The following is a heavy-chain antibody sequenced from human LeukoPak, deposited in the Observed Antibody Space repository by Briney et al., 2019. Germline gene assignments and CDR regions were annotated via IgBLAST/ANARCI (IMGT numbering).Heavy chain of an antibody. J-gene: IGHJ5*02. V-gene: IGHV1-24*01. CDR2: FDPEDGET. Sequence: VASVKVSCKVSGYTLTELSLHWVRQAPGKGREGMGGFDPEDGETIYAQKFQGRVTMTEDTSTDTAYMELSSLRSEDTAVYYCATRSFMVRGGGGWFDPWGQGTLVTVSS. D-gene: IGHD3-10*01. CDR1: GYTLTELS. CDR3: ATRSFMVRGGGGWFDP.